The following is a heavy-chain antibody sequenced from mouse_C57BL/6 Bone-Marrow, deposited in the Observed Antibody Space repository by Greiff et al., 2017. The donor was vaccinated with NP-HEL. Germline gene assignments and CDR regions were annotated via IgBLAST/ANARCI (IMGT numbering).Heavy chain of an antibody. CDR1: GFNIKNTY. J-gene: IGHJ3*01. V-gene: IGHV14-3*01. CDR2: IDPANGNT. CDR3: ARGDYDYEGWFAY. Sequence: EVKLVESVAELVRPGASVKLSCTASGFNIKNTYMHWVKQRPEQGLEWIGRIDPANGNTKYAPKFQGKATITADTSSNTAYLQLSSLTSEDTAIYYCARGDYDYEGWFAYWGQGTLVTVSA. D-gene: IGHD2-4*01.